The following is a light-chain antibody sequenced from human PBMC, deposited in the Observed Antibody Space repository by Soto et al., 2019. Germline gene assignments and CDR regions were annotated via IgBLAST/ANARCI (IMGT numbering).Light chain of an antibody. CDR2: GNS. CDR1: SSNIGAGYD. V-gene: IGLV1-40*01. Sequence: QSVLTQPPSVSGAPGQRVTISCNGSSSNIGAGYDVHWYQQLPGTAPKLLIYGNSNRPSGVPDRFSGSKSGTSASLAITGLQAEDEADYYCQSYDSSLSAFYVFGTGPKVTVL. CDR3: QSYDSSLSAFYV. J-gene: IGLJ1*01.